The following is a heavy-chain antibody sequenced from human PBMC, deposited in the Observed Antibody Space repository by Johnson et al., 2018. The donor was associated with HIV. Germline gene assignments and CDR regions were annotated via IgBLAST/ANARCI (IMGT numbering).Heavy chain of an antibody. V-gene: IGHV3-30-3*01. CDR3: AKETHYITPNDWDAFDI. D-gene: IGHD3-9*01. CDR1: GFTFSSYA. CDR2: ISYDGSNK. J-gene: IGHJ3*02. Sequence: QVQLVESGGGVVQPGRSLRLSCAASGFTFSSYAMHWVRQAPGKGLEWVAVISYDGSNKYYADSVTGRFTISRDNSKNTLFLQMNSLRAEDTALYYCAKETHYITPNDWDAFDIWGQGTMVTVSS.